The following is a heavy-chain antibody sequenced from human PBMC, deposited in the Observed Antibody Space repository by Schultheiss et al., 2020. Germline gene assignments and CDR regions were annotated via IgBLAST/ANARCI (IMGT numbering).Heavy chain of an antibody. D-gene: IGHD4-23*01. CDR1: GGSISSGGYY. J-gene: IGHJ4*02. V-gene: IGHV4-31*03. CDR3: ARVGSGNSAYFDY. Sequence: SQTLSLTCTVSGGSISSGGYYWSWIRQHPGKGLEWIGYIYYSGSTYYNPSLQSRVTISVDTSKNQFSLKLSSVTAADTAVHYCARVGSGNSAYFDYWGQGTLVTVSS. CDR2: IYYSGST.